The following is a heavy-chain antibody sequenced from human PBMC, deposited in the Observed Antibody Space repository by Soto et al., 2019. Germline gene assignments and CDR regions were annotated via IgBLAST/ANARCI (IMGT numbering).Heavy chain of an antibody. CDR3: TIGSWSGEVFDI. J-gene: IGHJ3*02. Sequence: QVQLVQSGAEVKKPGSSVKVSCKDSGGTFSTYTMFWVRQAPGQGLEWMGRIIPMFAIANYAQKFQDRVTITADKSTSTAYMELSSLTSEDTALYYCTIGSWSGEVFDIWGQGTMVTVSS. V-gene: IGHV1-69*02. CDR1: GGTFSTYT. D-gene: IGHD2-15*01. CDR2: IIPMFAIA.